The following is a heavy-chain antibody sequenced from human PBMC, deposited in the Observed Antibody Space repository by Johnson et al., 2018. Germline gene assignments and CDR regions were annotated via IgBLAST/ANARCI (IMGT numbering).Heavy chain of an antibody. CDR3: AKVAAFFLEWLSHYYYMDF. CDR2: ISGSGGST. J-gene: IGHJ6*03. Sequence: EVQLVETGGGLVQPGGSLRLSCAASGFTFSSYAMSWVRQAPGKGLEWVPAISGSGGSTYYADNVKGRVTSTRHNSKNTLYLQMNSLRSEDTAVYYWAKVAAFFLEWLSHYYYMDFWGQGTTVTVSS. V-gene: IGHV3-23*04. D-gene: IGHD3-3*01. CDR1: GFTFSSYA.